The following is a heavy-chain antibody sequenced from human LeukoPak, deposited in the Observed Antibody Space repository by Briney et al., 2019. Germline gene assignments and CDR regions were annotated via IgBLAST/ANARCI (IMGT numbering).Heavy chain of an antibody. CDR2: IIGSGHST. Sequence: PGGSLRLSCAASGFTFSSYAMSWVRQAPGKGLEWVSAIIGSGHSTIYADSVKGRFTISRDNSENTLYLQMNSLRAEDTAVYYCVKRDSSGWYCFDYWGQGTLVTVSS. D-gene: IGHD6-19*01. J-gene: IGHJ4*02. V-gene: IGHV3-23*01. CDR3: VKRDSSGWYCFDY. CDR1: GFTFSSYA.